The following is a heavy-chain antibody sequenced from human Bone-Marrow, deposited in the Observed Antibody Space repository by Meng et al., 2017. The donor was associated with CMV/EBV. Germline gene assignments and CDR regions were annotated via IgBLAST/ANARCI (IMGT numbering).Heavy chain of an antibody. V-gene: IGHV1-2*02. J-gene: IGHJ4*02. CDR3: ARDGIDGYNPDRLFYFDA. CDR2: INPNSGGT. Sequence: ASVKVSCKASGYTFTSYGISWVRQAPGQGLEWMGWINPNSGGTNYAQKFQGRVTMTRDTSISTAYMELSRLRSDDTAVYYCARDGIDGYNPDRLFYFDAWGQGTLVTVSS. CDR1: GYTFTSYG. D-gene: IGHD5-24*01.